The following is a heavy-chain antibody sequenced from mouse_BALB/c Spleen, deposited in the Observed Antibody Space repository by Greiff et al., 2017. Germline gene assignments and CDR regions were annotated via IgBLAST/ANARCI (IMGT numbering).Heavy chain of an antibody. CDR3: ARGGLRYYFDY. Sequence: QVQLQQSGAELMKPGASVKISCKATGYTFSSYWIEWVKQRPGHGLEWIGEILPGSGSTNYNEKFKGKATFTADTSSNTAYMQLSSLTSEDSAVYYCARGGLRYYFDYWGQGTTLTVSS. V-gene: IGHV1-9*01. CDR1: GYTFSSYW. CDR2: ILPGSGST. J-gene: IGHJ2*01. D-gene: IGHD1-1*01.